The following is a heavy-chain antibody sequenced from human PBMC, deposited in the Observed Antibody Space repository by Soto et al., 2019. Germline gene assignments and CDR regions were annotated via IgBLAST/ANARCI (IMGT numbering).Heavy chain of an antibody. CDR3: AKDEDYDFWSGYWVDY. D-gene: IGHD3-3*01. Sequence: GGSLRLSCAASGFTFSSYAMRWVRQAPGKGLEWVSAISGSGGSTYYADSVKGRFTISRDNSKNTLYLQMNSLRAEDTAVYYCAKDEDYDFWSGYWVDYWGQGTLVTVSS. V-gene: IGHV3-23*01. J-gene: IGHJ4*02. CDR1: GFTFSSYA. CDR2: ISGSGGST.